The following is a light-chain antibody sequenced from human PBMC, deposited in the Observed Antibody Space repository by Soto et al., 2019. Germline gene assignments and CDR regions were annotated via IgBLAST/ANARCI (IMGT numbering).Light chain of an antibody. V-gene: IGLV1-40*01. CDR3: QSYDRSLSVV. J-gene: IGLJ2*01. CDR1: SSNIGAGYD. CDR2: GNS. Sequence: QLVLTQPPSVSGAPGQRVTISCTGSSSNIGAGYDVHWYQQLPGTAPKLLIYGNSNRPSGVPDRFSDSKSGTSASLAITGLQAEDEADYYCQSYDRSLSVVFGGGTKVTVL.